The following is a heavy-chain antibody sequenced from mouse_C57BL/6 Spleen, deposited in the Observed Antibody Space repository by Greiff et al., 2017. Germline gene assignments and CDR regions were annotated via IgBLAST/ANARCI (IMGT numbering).Heavy chain of an antibody. J-gene: IGHJ4*01. Sequence: DVPGVESGGGLVQPGGSLKLSCAASGFTFSDYGMHWVRQAPEKGPEWVAYISSFRCTIYYADTVKGRFTISRDNAKNTLFLQMTSLRSEDTAICYCARGSYGAMDYWGQGTSVTVSS. V-gene: IGHV5-17*01. CDR2: ISSFRCTI. CDR1: GFTFSDYG. D-gene: IGHD2-12*01. CDR3: ARGSYGAMDY.